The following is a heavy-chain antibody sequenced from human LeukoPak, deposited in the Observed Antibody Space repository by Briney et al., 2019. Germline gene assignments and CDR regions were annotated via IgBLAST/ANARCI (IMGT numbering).Heavy chain of an antibody. CDR2: ISGSGGST. J-gene: IGHJ4*02. D-gene: IGHD3-22*01. V-gene: IGHV3-23*01. CDR3: ARDRDYYDSSGYHY. Sequence: GGSLRLSCAVSGFTFSSYAMSWVRQAPGKGLEWVSHISGSGGSTYYADSVKGRFTISRDNSRNTLYLQMNSLRAEDTAVYYCARDRDYYDSSGYHYWGQGTLVTVSS. CDR1: GFTFSSYA.